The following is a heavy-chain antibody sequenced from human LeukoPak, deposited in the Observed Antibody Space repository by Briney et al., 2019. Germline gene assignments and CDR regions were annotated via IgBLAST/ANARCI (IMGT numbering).Heavy chain of an antibody. CDR1: GGSISSGDYY. V-gene: IGHV4-30-4*01. D-gene: IGHD2-2*01. CDR3: ARERPPGYCSSTSCYWNWFDP. J-gene: IGHJ5*02. CDR2: IYYSGST. Sequence: SETLSLTCTVSGGSISSGDYYWSWIRQPPGTGLEWIGYIYYSGSTYYNPSLKSRVTISVDTSKNQFSLKLSSVTAADTAVYYCARERPPGYCSSTSCYWNWFDPWGQGTLVTVSS.